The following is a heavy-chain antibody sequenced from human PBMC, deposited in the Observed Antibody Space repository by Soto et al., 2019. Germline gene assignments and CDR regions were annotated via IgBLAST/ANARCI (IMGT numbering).Heavy chain of an antibody. CDR2: IKSKVDGGTA. CDR3: TTLSYLYYDGMDV. J-gene: IGHJ6*02. V-gene: IGHV3-15*01. Sequence: PGGSLRLSCEASGFTFSNAWMNWVRQGPGKGLEWLGRIKSKVDGGTAEYVAATKGRFSISRDDLKNMLYLQMNSLKPDDTAVYYCTTLSYLYYDGMDVWGQGTTVTVSS. CDR1: GFTFSNAW. D-gene: IGHD2-2*01.